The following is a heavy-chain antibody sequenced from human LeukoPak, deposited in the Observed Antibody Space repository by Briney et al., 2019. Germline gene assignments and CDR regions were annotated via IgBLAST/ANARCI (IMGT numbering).Heavy chain of an antibody. J-gene: IGHJ6*02. CDR1: GFSFKDYW. CDR3: AIAPSYSSAWYYYGMDV. V-gene: IGHV3-23*01. D-gene: IGHD6-19*01. Sequence: GGSLRLSCAASGFSFKDYWMSWVRQAPGKGLEWVSGISGGGDTTYYVDSVKGRFTISRDNSKNTLYLQMNSLRVEDTAVYYCAIAPSYSSAWYYYGMDVWGHGTTVTVFS. CDR2: ISGGGDTT.